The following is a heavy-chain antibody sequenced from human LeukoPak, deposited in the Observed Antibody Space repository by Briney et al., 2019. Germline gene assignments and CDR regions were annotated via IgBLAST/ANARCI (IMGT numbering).Heavy chain of an antibody. CDR2: IRCDGSNK. CDR1: GFTFSSYG. V-gene: IGHV3-30*02. J-gene: IGHJ4*02. CDR3: AKDGSPMVRGVIILSYDY. D-gene: IGHD3-10*01. Sequence: GGSLRLSCAASGFTFSSYGMHWVRQAPGKGLEWVAFIRCDGSNKYYADSVKGRFTISRDNSKNTLYLQMNSLRAEDTAVYYCAKDGSPMVRGVIILSYDYWGQGTLVTVSS.